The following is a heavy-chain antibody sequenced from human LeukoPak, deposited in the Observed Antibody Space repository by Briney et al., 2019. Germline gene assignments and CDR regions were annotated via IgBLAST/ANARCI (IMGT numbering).Heavy chain of an antibody. J-gene: IGHJ3*02. CDR2: IVVGSGNT. Sequence: TSVKVSCKASGFTLTSSAMQWVRQARGQRLEWIGWIVVGSGNTNYAQKFQERVTITRDMSTSTAYMELSSLRSEDTAVYYCAAGVRLSAFDIWGQGTMVTVSS. D-gene: IGHD3-16*02. CDR1: GFTLTSSA. V-gene: IGHV1-58*02. CDR3: AAGVRLSAFDI.